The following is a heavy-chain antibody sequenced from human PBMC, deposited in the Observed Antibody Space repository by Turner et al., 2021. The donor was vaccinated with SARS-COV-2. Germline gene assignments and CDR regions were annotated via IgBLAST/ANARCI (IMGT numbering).Heavy chain of an antibody. CDR3: ATTNAIFGVVTNYSYYYGMDV. V-gene: IGHV1-24*01. Sequence: QVQLVQSGAEVKKPGASVKVSCKVSGYTLTELSMHCVRQAPGKGLEWMGGFDPADVETIYAQKFQGRVTMTEDTSTDTAYMELSSLRSEDTAVYYCATTNAIFGVVTNYSYYYGMDVWGQGTTVTVSS. CDR1: GYTLTELS. J-gene: IGHJ6*02. CDR2: FDPADVET. D-gene: IGHD3-3*01.